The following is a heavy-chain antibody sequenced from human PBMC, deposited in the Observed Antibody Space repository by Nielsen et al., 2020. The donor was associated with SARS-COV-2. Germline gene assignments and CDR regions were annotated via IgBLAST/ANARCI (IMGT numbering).Heavy chain of an antibody. D-gene: IGHD6-19*01. CDR2: INAGNGNT. V-gene: IGHV1-3*01. CDR1: GYTFTSFD. J-gene: IGHJ4*02. Sequence: SVKVSCMPSGYTFTSFDIYRVRQAPGQSIEGMGWINAGNGNTKYSQKFQGRVTMTRDTSANTAYMELSSLSSEDTAVYYCARITPSSGWDYWGQGTLVTVSS. CDR3: ARITPSSGWDY.